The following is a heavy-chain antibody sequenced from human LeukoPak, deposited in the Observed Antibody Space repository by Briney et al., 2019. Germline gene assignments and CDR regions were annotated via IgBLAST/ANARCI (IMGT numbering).Heavy chain of an antibody. CDR2: IKQDGSEK. Sequence: GGSLRLSCAASGFTLSSYWMSWVRQAPGKGLEWVANIKQDGSEKYYVDSVKGRFTISRDNAKNSLYLQMNSLRAEDTAVYYCAREGAGELSPHDYWGQGTLVTVSS. J-gene: IGHJ4*02. CDR1: GFTLSSYW. CDR3: AREGAGELSPHDY. V-gene: IGHV3-7*01. D-gene: IGHD3-16*02.